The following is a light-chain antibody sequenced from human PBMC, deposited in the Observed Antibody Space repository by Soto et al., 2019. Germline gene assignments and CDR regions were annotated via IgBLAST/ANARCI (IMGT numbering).Light chain of an antibody. CDR2: DAS. CDR1: QDISNY. CDR3: QQYDNLPRLT. Sequence: DIQMTQSPSSLSASVGDRVTITCQASQDISNYLNWYQQKPGKAPKLLIYDASNLETGVPSRFSGSGSGTDFTFTISSLQPEDIATYYCQQYDNLPRLTFGGGTQVEIK. J-gene: IGKJ4*01. V-gene: IGKV1-33*01.